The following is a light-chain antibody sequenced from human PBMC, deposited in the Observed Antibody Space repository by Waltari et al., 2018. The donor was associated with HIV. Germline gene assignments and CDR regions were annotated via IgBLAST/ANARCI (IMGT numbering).Light chain of an antibody. V-gene: IGLV2-8*01. CDR3: TSYAGINPVA. CDR1: SRYAGRYDS. Sequence: QSALTQPPSASGSPGQSVTISCPGTSRYAGRYDSVSWYQQPPGKPPKLLIYEVNKRPSGVPDRFSGSKSGNTASLTVSGLQAEDEAEYSCTSYAGINPVAFGGGTKLTVL. CDR2: EVN. J-gene: IGLJ2*01.